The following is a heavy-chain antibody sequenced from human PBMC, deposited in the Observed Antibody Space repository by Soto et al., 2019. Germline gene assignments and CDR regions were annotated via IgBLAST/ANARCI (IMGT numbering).Heavy chain of an antibody. CDR3: ASWDYAVLTGYSYDD. Sequence: QVQLVQSGAEVKKPGASVKVSCQASGGTFNNYGMGWVRQAPGPGLEWMGGIIPMIPRTNYAQKFQGRVTLTAAASRSTAYMELRSLRSEDTAVYYCASWDYAVLTGYSYDDWGQGTLGTVSS. V-gene: IGHV1-69*01. CDR1: GGTFNNYG. J-gene: IGHJ4*02. D-gene: IGHD3-9*01. CDR2: IIPMIPRT.